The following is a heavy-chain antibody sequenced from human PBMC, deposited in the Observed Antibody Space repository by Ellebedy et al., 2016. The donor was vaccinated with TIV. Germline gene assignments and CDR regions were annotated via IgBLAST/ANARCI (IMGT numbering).Heavy chain of an antibody. V-gene: IGHV4-59*01. CDR3: AGAVAGILH. J-gene: IGHJ4*02. CDR2: IYYSGTT. CDR1: GGPIDSYY. D-gene: IGHD6-19*01. Sequence: MPSETLSLTCTASGGPIDSYYWTWIRQPPGKGLEWIGYIYYSGTTNYSPSLQSRVTISVDTSKRQFSLKPSSVTAADTAVYYCAGAVAGILHWGQGTLVTVSS.